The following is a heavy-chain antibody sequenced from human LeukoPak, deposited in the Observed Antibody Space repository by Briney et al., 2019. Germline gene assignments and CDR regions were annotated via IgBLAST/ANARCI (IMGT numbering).Heavy chain of an antibody. CDR2: IIPIYDTA. Sequence: ASVKVSCKASGGTFSSYAISWVRQAPGQGLEWMGGIIPIYDTANYAQKFQGRVTITADKSTSTAYMELSSLRSEDTAVYYCARLPVVTAIQGWFDSWGQGTLVTVSS. J-gene: IGHJ5*01. V-gene: IGHV1-69*06. CDR1: GGTFSSYA. D-gene: IGHD2-21*02. CDR3: ARLPVVTAIQGWFDS.